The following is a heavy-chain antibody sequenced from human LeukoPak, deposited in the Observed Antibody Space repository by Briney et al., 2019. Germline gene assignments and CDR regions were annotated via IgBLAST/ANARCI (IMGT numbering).Heavy chain of an antibody. V-gene: IGHV1-18*01. J-gene: IGHJ4*02. CDR1: GYTFTSYG. CDR3: ARDLGHYYDSSGSDY. Sequence: ASVKVSCKASGYTFTSYGISWVRQAPGQGLEWMGWISAYNGNTNYAQKLQGRVTMTTDTSTSTAYMELRSLRSDDTAVYYCARDLGHYYDSSGSDYWGQGTLVTVSS. D-gene: IGHD3-22*01. CDR2: ISAYNGNT.